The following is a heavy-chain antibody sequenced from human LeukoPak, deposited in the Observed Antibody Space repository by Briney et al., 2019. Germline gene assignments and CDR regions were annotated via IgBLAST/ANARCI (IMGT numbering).Heavy chain of an antibody. D-gene: IGHD3-3*01. Sequence: GGSLRLSCAGSGFTFSTYWMSWVRQVPGKGLEWMANINEDGSEKNYVDSVKGRFTISRDNAKNLVYLQLNSLRVEDTAIYYCAKGAYYGDWGQGTLVTVSS. CDR1: GFTFSTYW. J-gene: IGHJ4*02. CDR3: AKGAYYGD. V-gene: IGHV3-7*03. CDR2: INEDGSEK.